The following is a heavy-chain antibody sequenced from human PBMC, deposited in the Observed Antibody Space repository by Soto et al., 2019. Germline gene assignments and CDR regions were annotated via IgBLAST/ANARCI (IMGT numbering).Heavy chain of an antibody. D-gene: IGHD6-19*01. CDR2: ISHDGGDK. V-gene: IGHV3-30*18. CDR3: AKDLYGAGWYNYFDP. Sequence: QVHLVESGGGVVQPGRSLRLSCAASGFTFSTTGMHWVRQAPGKGLEWVAMISHDGGDKHYTDSVKGRFTISRDTSKNTLYLQMNSLRPEDTSMYHCAKDLYGAGWYNYFDPGGQGTLVTVSS. J-gene: IGHJ5*02. CDR1: GFTFSTTG.